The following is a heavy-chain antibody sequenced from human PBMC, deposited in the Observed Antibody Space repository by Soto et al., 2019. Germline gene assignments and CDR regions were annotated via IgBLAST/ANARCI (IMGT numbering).Heavy chain of an antibody. CDR2: ISAYNGNT. J-gene: IGHJ4*01. CDR1: GYTFTSYG. Sequence: ASVKVSCKASGYTFTSYGISWVRQAPGQGLEWMGWISAYNGNTNYAQKLQGRVTMTTDTSTSTAYMELRSLRSDDTAVYYCARAYYDSSGYYYFLDYWGQEPWSPSPQ. CDR3: ARAYYDSSGYYYFLDY. V-gene: IGHV1-18*01. D-gene: IGHD3-22*01.